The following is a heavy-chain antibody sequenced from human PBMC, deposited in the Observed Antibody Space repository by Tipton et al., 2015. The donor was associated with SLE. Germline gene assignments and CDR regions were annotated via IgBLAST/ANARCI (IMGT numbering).Heavy chain of an antibody. Sequence: TLSLTCAVYGGSFSDYYWSWIRQSPGKGLEWIGNVYYSGRTYHNPSLKSRVTISVDTSKNQFSLKLSSVTAADTAVYYCARGPVRISEGYHYYMDVWGKGTTVTVSS. CDR1: GGSFSDYY. CDR3: ARGPVRISEGYHYYMDV. V-gene: IGHV4-34*01. J-gene: IGHJ6*03. D-gene: IGHD3-3*01. CDR2: VYYSGRT.